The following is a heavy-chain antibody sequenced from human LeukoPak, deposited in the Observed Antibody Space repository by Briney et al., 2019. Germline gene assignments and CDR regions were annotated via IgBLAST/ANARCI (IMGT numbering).Heavy chain of an antibody. CDR1: GFTVSSNY. CDR2: IYSGGST. V-gene: IGHV3-53*01. J-gene: IGHJ6*02. Sequence: PGGSLRLSCAPSGFTVSSNYMSWVRQAPGKGLEWVSVIYSGGSTYYADSVKGRFTISRDDSKNTLYLQMNSLRAEDTAVYYCARELIVVVPAAMPTYYYYGMDVWGQGTTVTVSS. CDR3: ARELIVVVPAAMPTYYYYGMDV. D-gene: IGHD2-2*01.